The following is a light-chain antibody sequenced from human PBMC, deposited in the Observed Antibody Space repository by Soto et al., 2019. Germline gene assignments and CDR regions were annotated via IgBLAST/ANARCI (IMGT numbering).Light chain of an antibody. CDR3: QEAHTVPFT. CDR2: AAS. Sequence: DIPMTQSPSSVSASVGDRVTITCRASRDINTWLAWYQQKPGKAPKLLISAASSLQSGVPSRFSGSGSGTDFTLTISSLQPEDFATYYCQEAHTVPFTFGPGTKVDV. J-gene: IGKJ3*01. V-gene: IGKV1-12*01. CDR1: RDINTW.